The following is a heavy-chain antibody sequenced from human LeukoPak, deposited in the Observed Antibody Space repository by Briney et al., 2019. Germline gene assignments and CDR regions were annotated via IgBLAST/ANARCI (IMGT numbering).Heavy chain of an antibody. CDR3: ARHRSGSYFWAFDI. CDR1: GGSISSYY. V-gene: IGHV4-59*08. Sequence: SETLSLTCTVSGGSISSYYWRWIRQPPGKGLEWIGYIYYSGSTNYNPSLKSRVTISVDTSKNQFSLKLSSVTAADTAVYYCARHRSGSYFWAFDIWGQGTMVTVSS. J-gene: IGHJ3*02. D-gene: IGHD1-26*01. CDR2: IYYSGST.